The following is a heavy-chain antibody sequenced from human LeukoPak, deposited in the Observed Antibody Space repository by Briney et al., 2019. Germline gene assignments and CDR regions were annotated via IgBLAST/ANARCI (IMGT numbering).Heavy chain of an antibody. CDR3: ARDQRLSGGADI. CDR1: GFTFSSYS. J-gene: IGHJ3*02. V-gene: IGHV3-21*01. CDR2: ISSSSSYI. D-gene: IGHD3-16*01. Sequence: PGGSLRLSCAASGFTFSSYSMNRVRQAPGKGLEWVSSISSSSSYIYYADSVKGRFTISRDNAKNSLYLQMNSLRAEDTAVYYCARDQRLSGGADIWGQGTMVTVSS.